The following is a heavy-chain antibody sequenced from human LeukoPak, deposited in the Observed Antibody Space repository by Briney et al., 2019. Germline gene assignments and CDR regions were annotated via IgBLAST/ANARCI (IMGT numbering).Heavy chain of an antibody. CDR2: IYFSGST. D-gene: IGHD3-16*01. J-gene: IGHJ4*02. Sequence: SETLSLTCTVSGGSISGSSYFWGWIRQPPGKGLEWIGSIYFSGSTYYNPSLKGRVSISVDTSMNHFSLKLSSVTAADTAVYFCARSHLGAAHHFDYWGQGTLVTVSS. CDR3: ARSHLGAAHHFDY. CDR1: GGSISGSSYF. V-gene: IGHV4-39*02.